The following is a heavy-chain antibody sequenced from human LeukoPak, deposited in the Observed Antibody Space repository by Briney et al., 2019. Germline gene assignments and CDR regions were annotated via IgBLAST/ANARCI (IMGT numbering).Heavy chain of an antibody. CDR2: MNPNSGNT. J-gene: IGHJ6*02. D-gene: IGHD3-16*02. CDR3: ARERSYPTDYYYYGMDV. Sequence: EASVKVSCKASGYTFTSYDINWVRQATGQGLEWMGWMNPNSGNTGYAQKFQGRVTMTRNTSISTAYMELSSLRSEDTAVYYCARERSYPTDYYYYGMDVWGQGTTVTVSS. V-gene: IGHV1-8*01. CDR1: GYTFTSYD.